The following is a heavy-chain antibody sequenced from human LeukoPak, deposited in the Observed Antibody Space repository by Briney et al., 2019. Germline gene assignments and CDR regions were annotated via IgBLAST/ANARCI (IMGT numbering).Heavy chain of an antibody. V-gene: IGHV4-59*08. Sequence: SETLSLTCTVSDDSITSYYWSWIRQPPGKGLEWTGYTSYSGNTNHNPSLQSRVTVSLDTSKNQFSLKVNSVTAADTAVYYCARHLSSSGNGFQYWGQGTLVTVSS. CDR1: DDSITSYY. CDR3: ARHLSSSGNGFQY. D-gene: IGHD6-25*01. CDR2: TSYSGNT. J-gene: IGHJ1*01.